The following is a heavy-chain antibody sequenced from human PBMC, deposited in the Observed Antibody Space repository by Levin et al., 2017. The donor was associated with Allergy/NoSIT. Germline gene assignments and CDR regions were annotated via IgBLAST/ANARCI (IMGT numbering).Heavy chain of an antibody. V-gene: IGHV3-33*01. CDR2: IWYDGSNK. J-gene: IGHJ4*02. CDR3: ARRPRLDY. Sequence: PGGSLRLSCAASGFTFSNYGMHWVRQAPGKGLEWVAIIWYDGSNKYYADSVKGRFIISRDNSKNTLYLQMNSLRAEDTAVYYCARRPRLDYWGQGTLVTVSS. CDR1: GFTFSNYG.